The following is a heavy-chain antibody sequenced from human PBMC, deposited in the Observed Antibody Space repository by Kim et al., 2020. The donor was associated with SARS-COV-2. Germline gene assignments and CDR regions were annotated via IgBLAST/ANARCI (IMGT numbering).Heavy chain of an antibody. CDR3: TTEGPYYFDS. J-gene: IGHJ4*02. V-gene: IGHV3-15*06. CDR2: TR. Sequence: TRNYAAPVKGRFTISRDDAKNTLYLQVNSLKTEDTAVYYCTTEGPYYFDSWGQGTLVTVSS.